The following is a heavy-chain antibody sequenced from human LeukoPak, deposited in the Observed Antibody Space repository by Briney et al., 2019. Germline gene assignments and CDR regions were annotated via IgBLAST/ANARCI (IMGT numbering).Heavy chain of an antibody. Sequence: GASVKVSCKASGGTFSSYAISWVRQAPGQGLEWMGRIIPILGIANYAQKFQGRVTITADKSTSTAYMELSSLRSEDTAVYYCAREDYYGSGSYANYYYYYGMDVWGQGTTVTVSS. CDR3: AREDYYGSGSYANYYYYYGMDV. D-gene: IGHD3-10*01. CDR1: GGTFSSYA. CDR2: IIPILGIA. V-gene: IGHV1-69*04. J-gene: IGHJ6*02.